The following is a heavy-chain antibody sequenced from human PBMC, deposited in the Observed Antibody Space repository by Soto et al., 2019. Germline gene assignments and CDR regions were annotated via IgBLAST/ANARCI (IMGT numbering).Heavy chain of an antibody. Sequence: ASVKVSCKASGYTFTSYAMHWVRQAPGQRLEWMGWINAGNGNTKYSQKFQGRVTITRDTSASTAYMELSSLRSEDTAVYYCACHYYGSGSYYYYYGMDVWGLGTAVTVSS. J-gene: IGHJ6*02. CDR2: INAGNGNT. CDR1: GYTFTSYA. V-gene: IGHV1-3*01. CDR3: ACHYYGSGSYYYYYGMDV. D-gene: IGHD3-10*01.